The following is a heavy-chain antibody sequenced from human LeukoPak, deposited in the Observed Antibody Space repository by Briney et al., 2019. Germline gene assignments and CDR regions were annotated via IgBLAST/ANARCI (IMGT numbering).Heavy chain of an antibody. CDR2: INPSSGST. CDR1: GYTFTTYY. Sequence: ASVKVSCKASGYTFTTYYIHWVRQAPGQGLEWMGVINPSSGSTSYAQKFQGRVTVTRDTSTSTVYMELSSLRSEDMAVFYCARSRDGYNSRDYYLDYWGQGTLVTVSS. V-gene: IGHV1-46*01. J-gene: IGHJ4*02. D-gene: IGHD5-24*01. CDR3: ARSRDGYNSRDYYLDY.